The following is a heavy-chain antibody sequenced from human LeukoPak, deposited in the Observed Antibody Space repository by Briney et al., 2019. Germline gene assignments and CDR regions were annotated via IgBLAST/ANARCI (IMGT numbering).Heavy chain of an antibody. J-gene: IGHJ4*02. CDR1: GGSISSSSYY. Sequence: SETLSLTCTVSGGSISSSSYYWGWIRQPPGKGPEWIGSIYYSGSTYYNPSLKSRVTISVDTSKNQFSLKLSSVTAADTAVYYCARQGGYSGYEVSDYWGQETLVTVSS. D-gene: IGHD5-12*01. CDR3: ARQGGYSGYEVSDY. CDR2: IYYSGST. V-gene: IGHV4-39*01.